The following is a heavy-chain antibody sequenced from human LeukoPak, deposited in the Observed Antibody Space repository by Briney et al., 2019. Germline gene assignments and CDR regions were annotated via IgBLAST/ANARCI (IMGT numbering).Heavy chain of an antibody. J-gene: IGHJ3*02. D-gene: IGHD1-26*01. CDR1: GFTFSSYG. Sequence: GGSLRLSCAASGFTFSSYGMHWVRQAPGKGLEWVAFIRYDGSNKYYADSVKGRFTISRDNSKNTLYLQMNSLRAEDTAVYYCAKDPGVGAILPDAFDIWGQGTMVTVSS. V-gene: IGHV3-30*02. CDR3: AKDPGVGAILPDAFDI. CDR2: IRYDGSNK.